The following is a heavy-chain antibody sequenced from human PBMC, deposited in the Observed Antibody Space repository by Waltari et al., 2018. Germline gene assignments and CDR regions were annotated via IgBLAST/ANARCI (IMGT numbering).Heavy chain of an antibody. D-gene: IGHD3-10*01. J-gene: IGHJ4*02. CDR2: INHSGST. Sequence: QVQLQQWGAGLLKPSETLSLTCAVYGGSFSGYYWSWIRQPPGKGLEWIGEINHSGSTNYNPSLKSRVTISVDTSKNQFSLKLSSVTAADTAVYYCARGIGYYYGSGSSTPDYWGQGTLVTVSS. CDR3: ARGIGYYYGSGSSTPDY. V-gene: IGHV4-34*01. CDR1: GGSFSGYY.